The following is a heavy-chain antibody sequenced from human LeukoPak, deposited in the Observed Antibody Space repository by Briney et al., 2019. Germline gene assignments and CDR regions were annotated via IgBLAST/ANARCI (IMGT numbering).Heavy chain of an antibody. D-gene: IGHD3-10*01. CDR3: ARHYGSGMDCFDP. CDR2: IYTSGNT. Sequence: PSETLSLTCTVSSGSISSGSYYWSWIRQPAGKGLEWIGCIYTSGNTNYNPSLNSRVTISVDTSKNQCSLKLTSVTAADTAVYYCARHYGSGMDCFDPWGQGTLVTVSS. J-gene: IGHJ5*02. CDR1: SGSISSGSYY. V-gene: IGHV4-61*02.